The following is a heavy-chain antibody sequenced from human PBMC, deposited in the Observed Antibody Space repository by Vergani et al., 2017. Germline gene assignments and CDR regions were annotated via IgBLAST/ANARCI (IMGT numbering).Heavy chain of an antibody. Sequence: EVQLVESGGGLVKPGGSLRLSCAASGFTFSSYSMSWVRQAPGKGLEWVANIKQDGSEKYYVDSVKGRFTISRDNAKNSLYLQMNSLRAEDTAVYYCARDADTVTNTHFDYWGQGTLVTVSS. CDR2: IKQDGSEK. D-gene: IGHD4-17*01. CDR3: ARDADTVTNTHFDY. J-gene: IGHJ4*02. CDR1: GFTFSSYS. V-gene: IGHV3-7*01.